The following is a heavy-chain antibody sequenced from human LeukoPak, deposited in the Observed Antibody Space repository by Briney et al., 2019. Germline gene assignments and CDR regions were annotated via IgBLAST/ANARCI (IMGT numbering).Heavy chain of an antibody. CDR2: ISSSGSTI. CDR3: AREQRVRGVIITGSYNWFDP. CDR1: GFTFSDYC. D-gene: IGHD3-10*01. V-gene: IGHV3-11*01. J-gene: IGHJ5*02. Sequence: GGSLRLSCAASGFTFSDYCMSWIRQAPGKGLEWVSYISSSGSTIYYADSVKGRFTISRDNAKNSLYLQMNSLRAEDTAVYYCAREQRVRGVIITGSYNWFDPWGQGTLVTVSS.